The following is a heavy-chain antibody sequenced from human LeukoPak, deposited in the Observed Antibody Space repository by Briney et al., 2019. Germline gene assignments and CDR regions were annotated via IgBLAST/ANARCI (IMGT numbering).Heavy chain of an antibody. CDR1: GDSVSSNSAA. J-gene: IGHJ5*02. CDR3: ARALMTRVTTFVWDNWFDP. Sequence: PSQTLSLTCAISGDSVSSNSAAWNWIRQSPSRGLEWLGRTYYRSKSYKDYAVSVKSRVTINPDTSKNQFSMQLNSVTPEDTAVYYCARALMTRVTTFVWDNWFDPWGQGTLVTVSS. D-gene: IGHD4-17*01. V-gene: IGHV6-1*01. CDR2: TYYRSKSYK.